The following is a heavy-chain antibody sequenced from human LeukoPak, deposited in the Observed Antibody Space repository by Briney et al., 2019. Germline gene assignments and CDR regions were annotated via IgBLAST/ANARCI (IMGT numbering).Heavy chain of an antibody. CDR3: AKLPREYCSSTSCPNWFDA. CDR1: GFTFSTYA. D-gene: IGHD2-2*01. Sequence: GGSLRLSCAASGFTFSTYAMTWVRQAPGKGLEWVSALSASGGTTYYADSVKGRFTTSRDNSKNTLYLQMNSLRAEDTAVYHCAKLPREYCSSTSCPNWFDAWGLGTLVTVSS. CDR2: LSASGGTT. J-gene: IGHJ5*02. V-gene: IGHV3-23*01.